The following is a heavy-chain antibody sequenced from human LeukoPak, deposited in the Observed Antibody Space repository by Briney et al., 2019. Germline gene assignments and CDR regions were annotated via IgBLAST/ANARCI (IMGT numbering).Heavy chain of an antibody. J-gene: IGHJ4*02. V-gene: IGHV3-23*01. CDR3: ATSPTEGSYYDILTAPFDY. CDR1: GFTFSSYG. Sequence: GGSLRLSCAASGFTFSSYGMNWVRQAPGKGLEWVSAISGSGDSTYYADSVKGRFTISRDNSKNTLYLQMNSLRAEDTAVYYCATSPTEGSYYDILTAPFDYWGQGTLVTVSS. CDR2: ISGSGDST. D-gene: IGHD3-9*01.